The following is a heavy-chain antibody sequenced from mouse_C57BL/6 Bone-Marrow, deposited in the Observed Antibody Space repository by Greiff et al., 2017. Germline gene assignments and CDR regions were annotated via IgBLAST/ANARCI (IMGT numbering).Heavy chain of an antibody. CDR2: IDPSDSYT. V-gene: IGHV1-50*01. CDR3: AREYYGP. D-gene: IGHD1-2*01. CDR1: GSTFTSYW. Sequence: QVQLQQSGAELVKPGASVKLSCKASGSTFTSYWMQWVKQRPGQGLEWIGEIDPSDSYTNYNQKFKGKATLTVDTSSSTAYMQLSSLTSEDSAVYYCAREYYGPWAQGTLVTVSA. J-gene: IGHJ3*01.